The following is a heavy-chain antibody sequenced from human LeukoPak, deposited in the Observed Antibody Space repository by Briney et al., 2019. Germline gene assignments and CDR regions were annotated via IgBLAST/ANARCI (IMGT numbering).Heavy chain of an antibody. Sequence: ASVKVSCKVSGYTLTELSMHWVRQAPGKGLEWMGGFDPEDGETIYAQKFQGRVTMTEDTSTDTAYMELSSLRSEDTAVYYCARAEYSSSWYGYYYYYGMDVWGQGTTVTVSS. V-gene: IGHV1-24*01. J-gene: IGHJ6*02. CDR2: FDPEDGET. D-gene: IGHD6-13*01. CDR3: ARAEYSSSWYGYYYYYGMDV. CDR1: GYTLTELS.